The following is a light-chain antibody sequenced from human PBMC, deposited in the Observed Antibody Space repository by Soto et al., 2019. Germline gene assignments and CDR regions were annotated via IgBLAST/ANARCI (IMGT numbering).Light chain of an antibody. Sequence: QSALTQPASVSGSPGQSITISCTGTSSDVGGYNYVSWYQQRPGKAPKLMIHEVSNRPSGVSNRFAGSKSGNTASLTISGLQAEDEANYYCSSYTSSSTLVLFGGGTNVTVL. CDR2: EVS. CDR3: SSYTSSSTLVL. V-gene: IGLV2-14*01. J-gene: IGLJ2*01. CDR1: SSDVGGYNY.